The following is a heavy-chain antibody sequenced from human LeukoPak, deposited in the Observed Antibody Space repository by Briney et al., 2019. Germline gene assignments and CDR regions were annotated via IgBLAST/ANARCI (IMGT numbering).Heavy chain of an antibody. Sequence: PGGSLRLSCTASGFTFDDYAMHWVRQAPGKGREWVSGISWNSCSIGYADSVKGRFTISRDNAKNSLYLQMNSLRAEDTALYYCAKDGDYDILTGPFDYWGQGTLVTVSS. CDR1: GFTFDDYA. CDR3: AKDGDYDILTGPFDY. V-gene: IGHV3-9*01. CDR2: ISWNSCSI. D-gene: IGHD3-9*01. J-gene: IGHJ4*02.